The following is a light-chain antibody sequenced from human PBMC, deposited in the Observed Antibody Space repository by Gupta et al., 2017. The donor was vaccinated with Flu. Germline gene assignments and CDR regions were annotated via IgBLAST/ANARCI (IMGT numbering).Light chain of an antibody. CDR3: YSATDNNLGV. J-gene: IGLJ2*01. Sequence: SYELTQPSSVSVSPGQAARTTCSGAVLEKKYARWFQQKPGQAPVLVIYKDSERPSGIPERFSGSSSGTTVTLTISGAQVEDEADYYCYSATDNNLGVFGGGTKLTVL. CDR2: KDS. V-gene: IGLV3-27*01. CDR1: VLEKKY.